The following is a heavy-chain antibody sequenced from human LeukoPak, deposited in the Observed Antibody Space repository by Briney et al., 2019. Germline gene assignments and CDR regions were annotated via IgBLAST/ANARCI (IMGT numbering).Heavy chain of an antibody. J-gene: IGHJ5*02. CDR3: VSQQLAPP. D-gene: IGHD5-24*01. CDR2: IKVDGGLE. Sequence: AGGSLRLSCAASGFAFSKYSMSWVRQAPAKGLEWVSNIKVDGGLEDYADSVKGRFTVSRDNTKNTLYLQMNSLRVEDTAVYYCVSQQLAPPWGQGTLVTVSS. CDR1: GFAFSKYS. V-gene: IGHV3-7*01.